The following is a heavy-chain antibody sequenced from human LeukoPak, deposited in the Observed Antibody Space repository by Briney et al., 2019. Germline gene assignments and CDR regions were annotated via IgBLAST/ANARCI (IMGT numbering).Heavy chain of an antibody. CDR3: ASGGWYHDY. Sequence: SETLSLTCTVSGGSVSSGSSYWSWIRQPPGTGLEWIGYIYYSGSTNYDPSLKSRVTISVDTSKNQFSLKLSSVTAADTAVYYCASGGWYHDYWGQGTLVTVSS. D-gene: IGHD6-19*01. CDR2: IYYSGST. V-gene: IGHV4-61*01. CDR1: GGSVSSGSSY. J-gene: IGHJ4*02.